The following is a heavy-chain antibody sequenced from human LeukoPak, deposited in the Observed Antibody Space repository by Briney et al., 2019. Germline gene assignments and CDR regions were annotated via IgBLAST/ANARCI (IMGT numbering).Heavy chain of an antibody. Sequence: TSETLSLTCTVSGGSISSSSYHWGWIRQPPGKGLEWIGSIYYSGSTYYNPSLKSRVTISVDTSKNQFSLRLSSVTAADTAVYYCARRWYYYDARAFDIWGQGTMVTVSS. D-gene: IGHD3-22*01. CDR3: ARRWYYYDARAFDI. J-gene: IGHJ3*02. V-gene: IGHV4-39*01. CDR2: IYYSGST. CDR1: GGSISSSSYH.